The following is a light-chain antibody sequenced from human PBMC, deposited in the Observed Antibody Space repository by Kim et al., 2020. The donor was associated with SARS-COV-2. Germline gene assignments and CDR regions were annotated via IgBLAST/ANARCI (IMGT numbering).Light chain of an antibody. Sequence: SPGKRAPLSCRASQSVRNGYLAWYQQKPGQAPRLLIYDASSRATGIPDRFSGSGSGTDFTLTISRLEPEDFAVYYCQQYTGSPITFGQGTRLEIK. CDR1: QSVRNGY. CDR2: DAS. J-gene: IGKJ5*01. CDR3: QQYTGSPIT. V-gene: IGKV3-20*01.